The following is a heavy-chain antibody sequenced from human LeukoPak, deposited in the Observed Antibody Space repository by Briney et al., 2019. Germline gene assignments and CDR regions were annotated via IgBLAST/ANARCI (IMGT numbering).Heavy chain of an antibody. Sequence: GESLKISCKGSGFNFTSYWIGWVRQMPGKGLEWMGIIYPGDSDTRYSPSFQGQVTISADKSTSTAYLQWSSLKASDTAMYYCARHGQQQLENWFDPWGQGTLVTVSS. CDR2: IYPGDSDT. CDR1: GFNFTSYW. CDR3: ARHGQQQLENWFDP. J-gene: IGHJ5*02. V-gene: IGHV5-51*01. D-gene: IGHD6-13*01.